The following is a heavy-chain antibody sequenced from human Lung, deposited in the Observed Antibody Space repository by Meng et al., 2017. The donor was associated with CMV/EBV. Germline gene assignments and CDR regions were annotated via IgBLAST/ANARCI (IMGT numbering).Heavy chain of an antibody. Sequence: GESXKISCAASGFRFDDCGMHWVRQTPGKGLEWVAFVRHDGTNKFYAASVKGRFTISRDNSKSTVYLQMNSLRPEDSALYYCAKDLLLFGGPNAYFDQWGQGTRVTGSS. V-gene: IGHV3-30*02. J-gene: IGHJ4*02. CDR2: VRHDGTNK. CDR1: GFRFDDCG. CDR3: AKDLLLFGGPNAYFDQ. D-gene: IGHD3-16*01.